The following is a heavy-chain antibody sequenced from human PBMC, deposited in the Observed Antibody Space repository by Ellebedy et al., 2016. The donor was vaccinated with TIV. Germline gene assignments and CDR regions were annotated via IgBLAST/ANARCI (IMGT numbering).Heavy chain of an antibody. CDR2: ISADNGNT. V-gene: IGHV1-18*04. J-gene: IGHJ4*02. CDR3: VRGSDGSGSYDY. Sequence: ASVKVSXXASGYNFTRYHMHWVRQAPGQGLEWMGWISADNGNTRYSQKLQGRLTMTADTSTTTAYMELRSLRSDDTAVYYCVRGSDGSGSYDYWGQGTLVTVSS. D-gene: IGHD3-10*01. CDR1: GYNFTRYH.